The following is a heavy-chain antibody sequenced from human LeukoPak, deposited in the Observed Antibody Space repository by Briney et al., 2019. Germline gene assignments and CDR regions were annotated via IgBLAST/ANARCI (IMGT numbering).Heavy chain of an antibody. J-gene: IGHJ3*02. CDR3: AREFGSGSRHDAFDI. CDR2: IHTSGSVI. Sequence: GSLRLSCAASGFTFSSYEMNWVRQAPGKGLEWVSYIHTSGSVIHYADSVKGRFTISRDNAKNSLYLQMNSLRAEDTAVYYCAREFGSGSRHDAFDIWGQGTVVTVSS. D-gene: IGHD3-10*01. CDR1: GFTFSSYE. V-gene: IGHV3-48*03.